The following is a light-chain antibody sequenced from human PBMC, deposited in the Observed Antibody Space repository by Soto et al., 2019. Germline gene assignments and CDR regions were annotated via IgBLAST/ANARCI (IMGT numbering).Light chain of an antibody. CDR2: EVS. CDR3: SSYTSSSTLL. CDR1: SSDVGDYNY. Sequence: QSALTQPASVSGSPGQSITISCTGTSSDVGDYNYVSWYQQHPDKAPKLMIYEVSNRPSRVSNRFSGSKSGNTASLTISGLQAEDEADYYCSSYTSSSTLLFGGGTKLTVL. V-gene: IGLV2-14*01. J-gene: IGLJ2*01.